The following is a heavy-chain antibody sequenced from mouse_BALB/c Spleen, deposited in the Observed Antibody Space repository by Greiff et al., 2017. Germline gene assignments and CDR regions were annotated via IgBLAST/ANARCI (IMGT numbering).Heavy chain of an antibody. V-gene: IGHV1-14*01. J-gene: IGHJ4*01. D-gene: IGHD2-14*01. CDR1: GFTFTSYV. CDR2: INPYNDGT. Sequence: VQLQQSGPELVKPGASVKMSCKASGFTFTSYVMHWVKQKPGQGLEWIGYINPYNDGTKYNEKFKGKATLTSDKSSSTAYMELSSLTSEDSAVYYCASYRYDWDYYAMDYWGQGTSVTVSS. CDR3: ASYRYDWDYYAMDY.